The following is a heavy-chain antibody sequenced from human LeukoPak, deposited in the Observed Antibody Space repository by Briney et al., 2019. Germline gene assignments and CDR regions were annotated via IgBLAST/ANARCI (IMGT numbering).Heavy chain of an antibody. D-gene: IGHD2-2*01. V-gene: IGHV3-7*03. Sequence: GGSLRLSCAASGLTFSDYWMDWVRQAPGKGLEWVANIHPEGTEKYHADSVKGRFTVSRDNAKRSLYLQIESLRDDDTAVYHCALSSIHKDYYFGMDVWGQGTTVTVSS. CDR3: ALSSIHKDYYFGMDV. CDR1: GLTFSDYW. J-gene: IGHJ6*02. CDR2: IHPEGTEK.